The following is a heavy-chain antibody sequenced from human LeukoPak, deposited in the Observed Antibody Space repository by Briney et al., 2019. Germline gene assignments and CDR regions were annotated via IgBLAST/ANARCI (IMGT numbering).Heavy chain of an antibody. CDR2: IFPSGGEI. Sequence: GGSLRLSCEASGFTFSTFAMIWVRQPPGKGLEWVSIIFPSGGEIHYADSVRGRFTISRDNSKSTLSLQMTRLRAEDTAIYYCATYRQVLLPFESWGPGTLVTVSS. V-gene: IGHV3-23*01. D-gene: IGHD2/OR15-2a*01. CDR3: ATYRQVLLPFES. J-gene: IGHJ4*02. CDR1: GFTFSTFA.